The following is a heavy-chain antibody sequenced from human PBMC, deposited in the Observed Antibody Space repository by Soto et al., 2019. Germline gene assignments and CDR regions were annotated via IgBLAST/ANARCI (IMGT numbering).Heavy chain of an antibody. Sequence: QMQLVQSGAEVKERGSSVKISCKTSGGTFNTYALTWVRQAPGQGLEWIGGIIPIFGIKNVARRFQGRVTISADESLTTAYMEMTSLRSDDTAVYYCAKEEGDHWGQGTLVTVSS. CDR3: AKEEGDH. V-gene: IGHV1-69*01. CDR2: IIPIFGIK. CDR1: GGTFNTYA. J-gene: IGHJ4*02.